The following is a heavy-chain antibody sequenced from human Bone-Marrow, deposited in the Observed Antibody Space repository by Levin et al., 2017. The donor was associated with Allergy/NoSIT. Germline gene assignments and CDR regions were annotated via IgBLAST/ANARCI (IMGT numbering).Heavy chain of an antibody. J-gene: IGHJ4*02. Sequence: PGGSLRLSCAASGFSFSNYAMNWVRQAPGKGLEWVALISYDGTKKYYADSAKGRFTISRDDSNKTVFLEMGSLRPDDTAIYYCARNGYYYDSSTSSHGGYFDYWGQGTLATVSS. D-gene: IGHD3-22*01. CDR3: ARNGYYYDSSTSSHGGYFDY. V-gene: IGHV3-30*04. CDR2: ISYDGTKK. CDR1: GFSFSNYA.